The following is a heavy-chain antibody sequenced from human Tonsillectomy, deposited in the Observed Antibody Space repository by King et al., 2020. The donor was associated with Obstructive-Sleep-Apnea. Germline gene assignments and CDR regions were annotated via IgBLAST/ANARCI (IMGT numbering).Heavy chain of an antibody. CDR2: IWYDGSNK. J-gene: IGHJ6*02. Sequence: VQLVESGGGVVQPGRSLRLSCAASGFTFSSYGMHWVRQAPGKGLEWVAVIWYDGSNKYYADSVKGRFTIPRDNSKNTLYLQMNSLRAEDTAVYYCARGSSSADGMDVWGQGTTVTVSS. CDR3: ARGSSSADGMDV. D-gene: IGHD6-13*01. CDR1: GFTFSSYG. V-gene: IGHV3-33*01.